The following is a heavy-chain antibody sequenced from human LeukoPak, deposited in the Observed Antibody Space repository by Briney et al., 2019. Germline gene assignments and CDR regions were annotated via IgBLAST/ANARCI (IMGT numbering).Heavy chain of an antibody. CDR2: IKQDGSEK. Sequence: GSLRLPCPAPGFTFSSLWMTWVPQAPGKGLEWVAKIKQDGSEKYYVDSVKGRFTISRDNAKNSLYLQMNSLRAEDTAVYYCASPSGYSYVSSFDYWGQGTLVTVSS. V-gene: IGHV3-7*01. J-gene: IGHJ4*02. CDR3: ASPSGYSYVSSFDY. D-gene: IGHD5-18*01. CDR1: GFTFSSLW.